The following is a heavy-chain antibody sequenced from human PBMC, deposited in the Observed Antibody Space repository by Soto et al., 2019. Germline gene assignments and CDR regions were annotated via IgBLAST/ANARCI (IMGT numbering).Heavy chain of an antibody. J-gene: IGHJ5*02. CDR3: ARVPDR. CDR2: IYHSGST. D-gene: IGHD2-2*01. V-gene: IGHV4-30-2*01. CDR1: GGSISSGGYS. Sequence: QLQLQESGLGLVKPSQTLSLTCAVSGGSISSGGYSWSWIRQPPGKGLEWIGYIYHSGSTYYNPSLKKPVTISVDRSKNQFSLKLSSVTAADTAVYYCARVPDRWGQGTLVTVSS.